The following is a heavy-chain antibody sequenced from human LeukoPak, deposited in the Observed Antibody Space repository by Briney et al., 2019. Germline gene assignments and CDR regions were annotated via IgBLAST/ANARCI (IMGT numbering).Heavy chain of an antibody. CDR1: GYTFNNYD. V-gene: IGHV1-8*01. Sequence: ASVKVSCKASGYTFNNYDINWVRQAPGQGLEWMGWMNPNSGNSGYAQKFQGRFTLTRETFISTAYMELSSLRSDDTAVYYCVRAMAPLDTFNYQYAMDVWGQGTMVTVSS. CDR2: MNPNSGNS. J-gene: IGHJ6*02. CDR3: VRAMAPLDTFNYQYAMDV. D-gene: IGHD5-24*01.